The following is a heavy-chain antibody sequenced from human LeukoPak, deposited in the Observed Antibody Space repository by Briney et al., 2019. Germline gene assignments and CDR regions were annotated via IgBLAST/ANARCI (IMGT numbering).Heavy chain of an antibody. J-gene: IGHJ1*01. Sequence: PGGSLRLSCAASGFTFSSYWMHWVRQAPGKWLVWVSRIKSDGNTNYADSVKGRFTISRDNAKNTVSLQMNSLRAEDTGVYYCARAPSESGGYYPEYFRHWGQGTLVTVSS. CDR3: ARAPSESGGYYPEYFRH. CDR2: IKSDGNT. V-gene: IGHV3-74*01. CDR1: GFTFSSYW. D-gene: IGHD3-22*01.